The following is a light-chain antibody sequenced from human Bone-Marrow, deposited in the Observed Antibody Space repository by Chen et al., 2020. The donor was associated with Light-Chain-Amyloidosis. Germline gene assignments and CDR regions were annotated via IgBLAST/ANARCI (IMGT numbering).Light chain of an antibody. CDR3: SSYTITNTLV. CDR2: EVT. CDR1: SSDVGGDNH. Sequence: QSALTQPASVSGSPGQSITISCTGTSSDVGGDNHVSWYQQHPDKAPKLMIYEVTNRPSWVPDRFSGSKSDNTDSLTSSGLQTEDEADYFCSSYTITNTLVFGSGTRVTVL. J-gene: IGLJ1*01. V-gene: IGLV2-14*01.